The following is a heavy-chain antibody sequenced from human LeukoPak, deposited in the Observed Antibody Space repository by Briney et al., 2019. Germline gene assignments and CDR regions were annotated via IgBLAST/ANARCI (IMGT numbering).Heavy chain of an antibody. CDR2: INLKSGGT. CDR3: ARDDGRSSENALDI. J-gene: IGHJ3*02. Sequence: ASVKVSCKASGYTFTDYYMHWVRQAPGQGLEWMGWINLKSGGTKYEQKFQGRVTMSRDTSVSTAYMELSRLTSDDTAVYYCARDDGRSSENALDIWGQGTMVTVSS. CDR1: GYTFTDYY. D-gene: IGHD6-6*01. V-gene: IGHV1-2*02.